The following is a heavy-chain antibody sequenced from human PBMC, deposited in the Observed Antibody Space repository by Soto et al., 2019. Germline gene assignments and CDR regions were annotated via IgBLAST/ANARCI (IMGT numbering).Heavy chain of an antibody. Sequence: PSETLSLTCTVSGGSISSGGYYWSWIRQHPGKGLEWIGYIYYSGSTYYNPSLKSRVTISVDTSKNQFSLKLSPVTAADTAVYYCARDRVHRFDYWGQGTLVTVSS. J-gene: IGHJ4*02. V-gene: IGHV4-31*03. CDR1: GGSISSGGYY. CDR2: IYYSGST. D-gene: IGHD1-1*01. CDR3: ARDRVHRFDY.